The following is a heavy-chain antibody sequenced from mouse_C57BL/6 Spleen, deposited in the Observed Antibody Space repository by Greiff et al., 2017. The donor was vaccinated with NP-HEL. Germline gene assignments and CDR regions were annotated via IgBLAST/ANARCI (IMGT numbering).Heavy chain of an antibody. D-gene: IGHD2-2*01. V-gene: IGHV1-61*01. Sequence: QVQLQQPGAVLVRPGSSVKLSCKASGYTFTSSWMDWVKQRPGQGLEWIGNIYPSDSETHYNQKFKDKATLTVDKSSSTAYMQLSSRTSEDSAVYYCARSGLPYFDYWGQGTTLTVSS. CDR1: GYTFTSSW. J-gene: IGHJ2*01. CDR2: IYPSDSET. CDR3: ARSGLPYFDY.